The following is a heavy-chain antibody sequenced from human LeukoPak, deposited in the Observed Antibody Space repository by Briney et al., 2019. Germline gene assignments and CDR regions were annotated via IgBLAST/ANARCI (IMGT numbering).Heavy chain of an antibody. CDR1: GGSIGSSSYY. CDR2: IYYSGST. Sequence: PSETLSLTCTVSGGSIGSSSYYWGWIRQPPGKGLEWIGSIYYSGSTYYNPSLKSRVTISVDTSKNQFSLKLSSVTAADTAVYYCAGPRIGGYFDYWGQGTLVTVSS. CDR3: AGPRIGGYFDY. V-gene: IGHV4-39*01. D-gene: IGHD2-15*01. J-gene: IGHJ4*02.